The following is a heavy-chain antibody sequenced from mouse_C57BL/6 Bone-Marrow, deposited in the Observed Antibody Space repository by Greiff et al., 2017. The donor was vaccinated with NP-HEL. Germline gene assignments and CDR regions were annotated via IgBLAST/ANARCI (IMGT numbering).Heavy chain of an antibody. Sequence: QVQLQQPGAELVKPGASVKLSCKASGYTFTSYWMHWVKQRPGQGLEWIGMIHPNSGSTNYDEKFQSKATMTVDKSSSTAYMQLSSLTSEDSAVYYCAGGGNGYFDYWGQGTTLTVSS. V-gene: IGHV1-64*01. CDR1: GYTFTSYW. CDR3: AGGGNGYFDY. CDR2: IHPNSGST. J-gene: IGHJ2*01. D-gene: IGHD2-1*01.